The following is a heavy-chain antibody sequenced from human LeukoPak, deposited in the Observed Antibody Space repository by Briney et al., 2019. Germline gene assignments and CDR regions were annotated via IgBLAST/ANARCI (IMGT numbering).Heavy chain of an antibody. J-gene: IGHJ6*03. V-gene: IGHV4-34*01. Sequence: PSETLSLTCAVYGGSFRGFYWTWIRQSPGKGLEWIGEINHSGSSSYNPSLKSRIMISVDMSKNQFSLKVRSVTAADMAVYYCARSHCGGDCYSSRWQILYGYYYYYMDVWGTGTTVTVSS. CDR3: ARSHCGGDCYSSRWQILYGYYYYYMDV. CDR2: INHSGSS. D-gene: IGHD2-21*02. CDR1: GGSFRGFY.